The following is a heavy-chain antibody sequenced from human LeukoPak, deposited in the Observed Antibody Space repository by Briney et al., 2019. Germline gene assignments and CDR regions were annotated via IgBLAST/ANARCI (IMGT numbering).Heavy chain of an antibody. CDR1: GYSFSNYW. CDR3: ARQPLVRDCGGDCEFDY. J-gene: IGHJ4*02. CDR2: IYPGDSNT. V-gene: IGHV5-51*01. Sequence: GESLKISFKGSGYSFSNYWIGWVPQMPGKGLDWMGIIYPGDSNTRYSPSFQGQVTISADKSISTAYLQWTSLKASDTAIYYCARQPLVRDCGGDCEFDYWGQGTRVSVSS. D-gene: IGHD2-21*02.